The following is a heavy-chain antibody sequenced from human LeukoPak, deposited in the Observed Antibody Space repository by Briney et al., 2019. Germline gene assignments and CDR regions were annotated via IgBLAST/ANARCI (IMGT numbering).Heavy chain of an antibody. CDR1: GGSINSYY. Sequence: PSETLSLTCTVSGGSINSYYWGWIRQPPGKGLEWIGSIYYSGSTYYNPSLKSRATISVDTSKNQFSLKLSSVTAADTAVYYCASGSGSYSLYNWFDPWGQGTLVTVSS. D-gene: IGHD3-10*01. J-gene: IGHJ5*02. V-gene: IGHV4-39*01. CDR2: IYYSGST. CDR3: ASGSGSYSLYNWFDP.